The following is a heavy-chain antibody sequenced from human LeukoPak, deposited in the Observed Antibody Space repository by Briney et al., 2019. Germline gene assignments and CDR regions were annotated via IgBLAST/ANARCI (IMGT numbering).Heavy chain of an antibody. Sequence: ASVKVSCKASGGTFSSYAISWVRQAPGQGLEWMGRIIPILGIANYAQKFQGRVTITADKSTSTAYMELSSLRSEDTAVYYCARVSPGTETFDYWGQGTLVTVSS. J-gene: IGHJ4*02. CDR1: GGTFSSYA. CDR2: IIPILGIA. V-gene: IGHV1-69*04. CDR3: ARVSPGTETFDY. D-gene: IGHD1-14*01.